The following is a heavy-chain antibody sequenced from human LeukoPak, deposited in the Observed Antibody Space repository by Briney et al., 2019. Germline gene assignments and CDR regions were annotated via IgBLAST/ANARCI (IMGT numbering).Heavy chain of an antibody. Sequence: PSETLSLTCTVSGGSISSYYWSWIRQPPGKGLEWIGYIYYSGSTNYNPSLKSRVTISVDTSKNQFSLKLSSVTAADTAVYYCARLVGYCSSTSCQFDPWGQGTLVTVSS. V-gene: IGHV4-59*08. D-gene: IGHD2-2*01. CDR3: ARLVGYCSSTSCQFDP. J-gene: IGHJ5*02. CDR2: IYYSGST. CDR1: GGSISSYY.